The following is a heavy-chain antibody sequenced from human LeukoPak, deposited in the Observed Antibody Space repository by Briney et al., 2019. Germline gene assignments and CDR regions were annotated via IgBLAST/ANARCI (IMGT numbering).Heavy chain of an antibody. CDR1: GFTFSGHG. J-gene: IGHJ4*02. D-gene: IGHD2-15*01. CDR3: AKRGYCSGGTCYSFHFGY. V-gene: IGHV3-30*18. Sequence: GGSLRLYCAASGFTFSGHGMHWVRQAPGKGLEWVALISYDGSNKYFADSVKGRFTISRDNSKNTLYLQMNSLRAEDTAAYYCAKRGYCSGGTCYSFHFGYWGQGTLVTVSS. CDR2: ISYDGSNK.